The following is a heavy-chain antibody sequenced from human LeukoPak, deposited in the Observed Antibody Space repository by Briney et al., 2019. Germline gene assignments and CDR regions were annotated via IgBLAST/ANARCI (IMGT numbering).Heavy chain of an antibody. CDR3: NARDVLDYGTSSPLDA. J-gene: IGHJ5*02. D-gene: IGHD4-17*01. CDR2: IASKPDGGTP. V-gene: IGHV3-15*04. Sequence: PGGSLSLSCAGSGFPFNNAWLSWVRQAPGKGLEWVGRIASKPDGGTPDYATAVKGRFSILRDDSKDSVYLQMNSLKADDTAVYFCNARDVLDYGTSSPLDAWGQGTLVTVSS. CDR1: GFPFNNAW.